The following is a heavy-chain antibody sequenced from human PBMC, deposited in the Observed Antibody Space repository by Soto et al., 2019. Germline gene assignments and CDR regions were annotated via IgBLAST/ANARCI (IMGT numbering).Heavy chain of an antibody. CDR2: INSDGSST. Sequence: GGSLRLCFAAPGFTFSSYWMHWVRPAPGKGLVWVSRINSDGSSTSYADSVKGRFTISRDNAKNTLYLQMNSLRAEDTAVYYCARGGKYYYGSGSYLVDVWGKGTTVTVSS. J-gene: IGHJ6*04. CDR1: GFTFSSYW. CDR3: ARGGKYYYGSGSYLVDV. D-gene: IGHD3-10*01. V-gene: IGHV3-74*01.